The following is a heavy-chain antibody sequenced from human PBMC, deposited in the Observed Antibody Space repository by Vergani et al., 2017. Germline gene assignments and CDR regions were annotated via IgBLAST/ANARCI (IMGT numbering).Heavy chain of an antibody. D-gene: IGHD2-15*01. CDR2: IKSKTDGGTT. CDR3: AKDGYCSGGSCYGLDY. CDR1: GFTFSNAW. Sequence: EVQLVESGGGLVKPGGSLRLSCAASGFTFSNAWMSWVRQAPGKGLEWVGRIKSKTDGGTTDYAAPVKGRFTISRDDSKNTLYLQMNSLRAEDTAVYYCAKDGYCSGGSCYGLDYWGQGTLVTVSS. V-gene: IGHV3-15*01. J-gene: IGHJ4*02.